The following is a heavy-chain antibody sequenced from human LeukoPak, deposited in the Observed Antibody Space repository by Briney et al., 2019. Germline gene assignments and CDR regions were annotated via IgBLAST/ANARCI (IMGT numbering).Heavy chain of an antibody. CDR2: ISTRSTYT. CDR1: KFTFYDYV. D-gene: IGHD1-26*01. CDR3: APWIVGGFWADY. Sequence: PGGSLRLSCAASKFTFYDYVVTWVRQAPGKGLEGVSAISTRSTYTYYADSVRGRFTISRDDSKNTLYLQMNRLRVDDTARYYCAPWIVGGFWADYWGQGALVTVSS. V-gene: IGHV3-23*01. J-gene: IGHJ4*02.